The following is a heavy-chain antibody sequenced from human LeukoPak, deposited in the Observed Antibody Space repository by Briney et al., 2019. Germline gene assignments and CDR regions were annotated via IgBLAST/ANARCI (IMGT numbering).Heavy chain of an antibody. Sequence: SETLSLTCSVSGGSISSFYWTWIRQSPGKGLEWNGEINYTGNPSYNPSLKSRVTNSVDTSKNQFSLKLSSMTAADTAVYYCARSPTFDSDRGCFDAWGQGTLVTVSS. CDR2: INYTGNP. J-gene: IGHJ5*02. CDR1: GGSISSFY. V-gene: IGHV4-34*01. D-gene: IGHD3-22*01. CDR3: ARSPTFDSDRGCFDA.